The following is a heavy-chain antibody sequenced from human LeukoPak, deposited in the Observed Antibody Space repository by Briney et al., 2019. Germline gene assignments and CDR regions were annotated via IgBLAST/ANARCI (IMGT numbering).Heavy chain of an antibody. CDR2: INRSGST. D-gene: IGHD1-26*01. J-gene: IGHJ4*02. V-gene: IGHV4-4*02. CDR3: ARGGRIVGATPVLDY. Sequence: SETLSLTCGVSGGSITSTNYWTWVRQPPGKGLEWIGEINRSGSTNYNPSLKSRVTISVDTSKNQFSLKLSSVTAADTAVYYCARGGRIVGATPVLDYWGQGTLVTVSS. CDR1: GGSITSTNY.